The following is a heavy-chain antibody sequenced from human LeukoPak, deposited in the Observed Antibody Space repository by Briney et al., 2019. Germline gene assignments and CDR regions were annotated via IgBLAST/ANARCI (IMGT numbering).Heavy chain of an antibody. D-gene: IGHD3-9*01. V-gene: IGHV5-51*01. Sequence: GESLKISCKGSGYSFTSYWIDWVRQMPGEGLEWMGIIYPGDSDTRYSPSFQGQVTISADKSISTAYLQWSSLKASDTAMYYCERSAYDILTGPNAFDIWGQGTMVTVSS. CDR2: IYPGDSDT. CDR1: GYSFTSYW. J-gene: IGHJ3*02. CDR3: ERSAYDILTGPNAFDI.